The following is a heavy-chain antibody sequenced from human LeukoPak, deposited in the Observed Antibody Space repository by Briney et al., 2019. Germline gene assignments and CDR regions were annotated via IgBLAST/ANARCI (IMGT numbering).Heavy chain of an antibody. CDR1: GGSISSSSYY. J-gene: IGHJ6*03. CDR2: INHSGST. CDR3: ASVVVGEVPAAPSHFSAYYLDV. D-gene: IGHD2-2*01. Sequence: PSETLSLTCTVSGGSISSSSYYWGWIRQPPGKGLEWIGEINHSGSTNYNPSLKSRVTISVDTSKNQFSLKLSSVTAADTAVYYCASVVVGEVPAAPSHFSAYYLDVWGKGTTVTVSS. V-gene: IGHV4-39*07.